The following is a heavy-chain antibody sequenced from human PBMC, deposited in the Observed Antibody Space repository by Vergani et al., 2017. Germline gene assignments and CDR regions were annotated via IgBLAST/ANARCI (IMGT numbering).Heavy chain of an antibody. Sequence: QVQLQQWGAGLLKPSETLSLTCAVYGGSFSGYYWSWIRQPPGKGLEWIGEINHSGSTNYNPSLKSRVTISVDTSKNQFSLKQSSVTAADTAVYYCARVPVFGRRQKYYYYHMDVWGKGTTVTVSS. D-gene: IGHD3-10*01. CDR2: INHSGST. V-gene: IGHV4-34*01. J-gene: IGHJ6*03. CDR1: GGSFSGYY. CDR3: ARVPVFGRRQKYYYYHMDV.